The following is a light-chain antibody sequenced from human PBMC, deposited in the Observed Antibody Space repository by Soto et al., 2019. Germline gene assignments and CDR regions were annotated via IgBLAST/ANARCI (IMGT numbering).Light chain of an antibody. CDR2: GAS. CDR3: QQYGISPPWT. CDR1: QRIASSY. V-gene: IGKV3-20*01. J-gene: IGKJ1*01. Sequence: EIVLTQSPGTMSLSPGERATLSCRASQRIASSYLGWYQQKPGQAPRLLIYGASTRATGIPDRFSGSGSGTDFTLTISRLEPEDFAVYYCQQYGISPPWTFGQGTKVEIK.